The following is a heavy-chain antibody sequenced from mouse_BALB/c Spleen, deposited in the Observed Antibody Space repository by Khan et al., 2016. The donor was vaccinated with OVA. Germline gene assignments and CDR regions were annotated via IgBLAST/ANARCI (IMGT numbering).Heavy chain of an antibody. Sequence: EVQLQESGPGLVKPSPSLSLTCTVTGYSITSEFAWNWIRQFPGNKLEWMGYISYSGNTSYNPSLTSLISITRDTSRNQFFLQLNSVTTEDTATYYWARKDYYDYDPFPYWGQGTLVTVSA. CDR2: ISYSGNT. D-gene: IGHD2-4*01. CDR3: ARKDYYDYDPFPY. J-gene: IGHJ3*01. CDR1: GYSITSEFA. V-gene: IGHV3-2*02.